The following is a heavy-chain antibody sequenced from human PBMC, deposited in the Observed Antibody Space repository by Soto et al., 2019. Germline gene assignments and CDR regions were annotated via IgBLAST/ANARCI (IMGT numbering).Heavy chain of an antibody. CDR1: GFTFSNFW. D-gene: IGHD2-21*02. CDR3: AKSPRLRDEFG. J-gene: IGHJ4*02. Sequence: SLRLSCEASGFTFSNFWMTWVRQAPGKGLEWLANIKHDGSGGSTYYADSVKGRFTISRDNSKNTLYLQMNSLRAEDTAVYYCAKSPRLRDEFGWGQGTLVTVSS. CDR2: IKHDGSGGST. V-gene: IGHV3-23*01.